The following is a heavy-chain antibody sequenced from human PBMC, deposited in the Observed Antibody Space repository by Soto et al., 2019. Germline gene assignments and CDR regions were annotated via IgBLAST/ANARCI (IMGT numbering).Heavy chain of an antibody. J-gene: IGHJ4*02. CDR3: ANGSNTPYCFFLVN. CDR1: AFTFNNCA. V-gene: IGHV3-30*18. CDR2: ISDDGNHK. Sequence: QVHLVESGGGVVQPGRSLRLSCAASAFTFNNCAMHWVRQAPGKGLEWVAIISDDGNHKNYVDSVKGRFTISRDNSKNTLYLQMDSLRPEDTAVYFCANGSNTPYCFFLVNWRQGTLVTVSS. D-gene: IGHD2-21*02.